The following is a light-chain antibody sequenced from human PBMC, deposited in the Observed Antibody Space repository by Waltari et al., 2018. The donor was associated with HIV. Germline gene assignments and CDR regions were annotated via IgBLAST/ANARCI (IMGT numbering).Light chain of an antibody. J-gene: IGKJ1*01. CDR2: GAS. CDR1: QSVSSSY. CDR3: QQFGSPWT. V-gene: IGKV3-20*01. Sequence: ELVLTQSPVTLSLSPGQRGTLACRASQSVSSSYLAWFQQKPGRAPRLLIYGASSRATGIPDRVSGSGSGTDFTLTISRREPEDLAVYYCQQFGSPWTFGQGTKVEI.